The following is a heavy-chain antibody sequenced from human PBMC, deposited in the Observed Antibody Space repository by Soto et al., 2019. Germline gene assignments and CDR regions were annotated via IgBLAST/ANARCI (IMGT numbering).Heavy chain of an antibody. CDR1: GFTFSGSG. J-gene: IGHJ6*02. V-gene: IGHV3-33*01. Sequence: WGSLRLSCAASGFTFSGSGMLWARQAPGKGLERVAVVWYDGSNKYYADSGKGRFNISRDNSKNTLYLQMTSLRSEDTAVYYCARDTXQSSRAVYYSYSYGMDVWGQGTMVTVSS. D-gene: IGHD2-8*01. CDR2: VWYDGSNK. CDR3: ARDTXQSSRAVYYSYSYGMDV.